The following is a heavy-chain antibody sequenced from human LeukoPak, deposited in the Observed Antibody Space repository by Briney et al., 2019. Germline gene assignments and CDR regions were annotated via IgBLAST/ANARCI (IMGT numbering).Heavy chain of an antibody. D-gene: IGHD3-16*01. J-gene: IGHJ5*02. Sequence: GESLKISCKASGYSFSNYWIGWVRHMPGKGLEWMGIIYPGDSHTTYSPSFQGQVTISADKSISTAYLQWSSLKASDTAMYYCARLTRTDGAVGGYWFDPWGQGTLVTVSS. CDR3: ARLTRTDGAVGGYWFDP. V-gene: IGHV5-51*01. CDR1: GYSFSNYW. CDR2: IYPGDSHT.